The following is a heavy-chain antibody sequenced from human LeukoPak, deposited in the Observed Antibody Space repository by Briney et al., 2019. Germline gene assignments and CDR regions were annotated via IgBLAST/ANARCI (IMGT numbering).Heavy chain of an antibody. J-gene: IGHJ3*02. CDR3: ARDGVGAFDI. D-gene: IGHD3-10*01. Sequence: GGSLRLSCAASGFTFSSYWTNWVRQAPGKGLEWVANIKQDGSEKYYVDSVKGRFTISRDNTKNSLYLQMNSLRAEDTAVYYCARDGVGAFDIWGQRTMVTVSS. CDR2: IKQDGSEK. V-gene: IGHV3-7*01. CDR1: GFTFSSYW.